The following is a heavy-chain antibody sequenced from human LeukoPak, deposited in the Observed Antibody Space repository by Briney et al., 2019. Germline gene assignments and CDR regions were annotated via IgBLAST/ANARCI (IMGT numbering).Heavy chain of an antibody. Sequence: SSETLSLTCALYGGSFGDYHWSWIRQPPGKGLEWIGEINQRGVTTYNSFLKSRVILSVDTSKRQFSLKLTSVTAADTAVYYCGSLQQSRGLNVFDYWGLGALVTVSS. V-gene: IGHV4-34*01. J-gene: IGHJ4*02. CDR3: GSLQQSRGLNVFDY. CDR2: INQRGVT. CDR1: GGSFGDYH. D-gene: IGHD3-10*01.